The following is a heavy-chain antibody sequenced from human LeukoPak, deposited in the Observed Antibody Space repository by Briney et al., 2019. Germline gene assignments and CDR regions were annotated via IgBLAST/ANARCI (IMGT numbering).Heavy chain of an antibody. CDR2: ISSSGSTI. CDR1: GFTFSSYE. V-gene: IGHV3-48*03. CDR3: ARVMVREGFDY. Sequence: GGSLRLSCAASGFTFSSYEMNWVRQAPGKGLEWVSYISSSGSTIYYADSVKGRFTISRDNSKNTLYLQMNSLRAEDTAVYYCARVMVREGFDYWGQGTLVTVSS. J-gene: IGHJ4*02. D-gene: IGHD3-10*01.